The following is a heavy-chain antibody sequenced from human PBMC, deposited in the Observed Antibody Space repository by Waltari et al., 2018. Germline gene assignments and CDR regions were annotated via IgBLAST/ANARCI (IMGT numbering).Heavy chain of an antibody. D-gene: IGHD3-10*01. CDR1: GYTFTAYY. V-gene: IGHV1-2*02. CDR2: INPDGGGT. J-gene: IGHJ5*02. Sequence: QVQLVQSGAEVXKPGASVKVSXKASGYTFTAYYVHWVRQAPGQGLEWMGWINPDGGGTDYAQKFQVRVTMTSDTSTSTXYMQLSSLRFDDTAIYXCTRELXDVVMVPTAADWFDPWGQGTLVTVSS. CDR3: TRELXDVVMVPTAADWFDP.